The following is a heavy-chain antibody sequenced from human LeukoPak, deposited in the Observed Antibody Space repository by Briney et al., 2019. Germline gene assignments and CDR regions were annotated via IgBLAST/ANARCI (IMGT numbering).Heavy chain of an antibody. CDR1: GGSFSGDF. CDR3: ARGPEVSYSTYYFDY. V-gene: IGHV4-34*01. Sequence: PSETLSLTCAVYGGSFSGDFWSWIRQSPGKGLEWIGEINHSGSTNYNPSLKSRVTISVDTSKNQFSLKLSSVTAADTAVYYCARGPEVSYSTYYFDYWGQGTLVTVSS. D-gene: IGHD1-26*01. J-gene: IGHJ4*02. CDR2: INHSGST.